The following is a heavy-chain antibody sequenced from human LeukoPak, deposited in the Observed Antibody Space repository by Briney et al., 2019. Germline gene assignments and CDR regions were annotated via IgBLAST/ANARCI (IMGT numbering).Heavy chain of an antibody. CDR2: IHYSGST. J-gene: IGHJ4*02. V-gene: IGHV4-39*01. CDR3: ARHAAVRGNLVDY. CDR1: RGSIGSNSYY. Sequence: SETLSLTCTVSRGSIGSNSYYWGWIRQPPGKGLEWIGSIHYSGSTYYNPSLKSRVTISVDTSKNQFSLKLSSVTAADTAVYYCARHAAVRGNLVDYWGQGTLVIVSS. D-gene: IGHD3-10*01.